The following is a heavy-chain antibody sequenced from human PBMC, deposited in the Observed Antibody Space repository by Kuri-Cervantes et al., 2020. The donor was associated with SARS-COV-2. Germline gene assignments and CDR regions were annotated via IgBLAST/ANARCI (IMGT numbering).Heavy chain of an antibody. V-gene: IGHV5-51*01. Sequence: GESLKISCKGSGYSFTSYWIGWVRQMPGKGLEWMGIIYPGDSDTRYSPSFQGQVTISADKSISTAYLQWSSLKASDTAMYYCARGSMVRGVILWFDPWGQGNLVNGAS. D-gene: IGHD3-10*01. J-gene: IGHJ5*02. CDR3: ARGSMVRGVILWFDP. CDR1: GYSFTSYW. CDR2: IYPGDSDT.